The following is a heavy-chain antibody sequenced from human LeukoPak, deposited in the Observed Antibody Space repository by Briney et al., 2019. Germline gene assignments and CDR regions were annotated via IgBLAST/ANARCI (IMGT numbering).Heavy chain of an antibody. CDR2: ISTYNGNT. V-gene: IGHV1-18*01. J-gene: IGHJ4*02. Sequence: ASVKVSCKASGYTFTSYVINWLRQAPGQGLEWMGWISTYNGNTNYAQELQGRVTMTTNTSTTTAYMELRSLRSDDTAMYYCAREGPYGDYSDYWGQGTLVTVSS. CDR3: AREGPYGDYSDY. CDR1: GYTFTSYV. D-gene: IGHD4-17*01.